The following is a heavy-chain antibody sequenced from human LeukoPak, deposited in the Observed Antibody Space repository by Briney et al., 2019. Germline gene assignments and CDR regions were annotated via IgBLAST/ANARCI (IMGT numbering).Heavy chain of an antibody. CDR2: IYHSGST. D-gene: IGHD4-17*01. J-gene: IGHJ4*02. CDR3: ARADGDYLGFDY. CDR1: GYSISSGYY. Sequence: PSETLSLTCTVSGYSISSGYYWGWIRQPPGKGLEWIGSIYHSGSTYYNPSLKSRVTISVDTSKNQFSLKLSSVTAADTAVYYCARADGDYLGFDYWGQGTLVTVSS. V-gene: IGHV4-38-2*02.